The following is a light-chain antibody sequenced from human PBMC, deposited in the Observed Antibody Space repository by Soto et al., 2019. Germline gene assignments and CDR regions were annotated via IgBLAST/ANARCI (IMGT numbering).Light chain of an antibody. CDR2: DAS. Sequence: EVVLTQSPGTLSLSPGERAILSCRAIQSVSSSFLAWYQQKPGRTPRLLIYDASSRATGIPDRFSGSGSGTEFALTISSLQPADFATYYCQQYETYSWTFGQGTKVDIK. CDR3: QQYETYSWT. V-gene: IGKV3-20*01. J-gene: IGKJ1*01. CDR1: QSVSSSF.